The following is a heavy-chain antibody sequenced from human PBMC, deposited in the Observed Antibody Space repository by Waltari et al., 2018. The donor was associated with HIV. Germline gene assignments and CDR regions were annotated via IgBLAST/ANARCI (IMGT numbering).Heavy chain of an antibody. V-gene: IGHV1-2*06. CDR3: ARELGAGGDSGGAFDL. Sequence: QVQLVQSGAEVKKPGASVKVSCTASGYTFTGYYMHWVRQAPGQGLEWMGRINPNSGGTNYAQKFQGRVTMTRDTSISTAYMELSRLRSDDTAVYYCARELGAGGDSGGAFDLWGRGTLVTVSS. D-gene: IGHD1-26*01. CDR1: GYTFTGYY. J-gene: IGHJ2*01. CDR2: INPNSGGT.